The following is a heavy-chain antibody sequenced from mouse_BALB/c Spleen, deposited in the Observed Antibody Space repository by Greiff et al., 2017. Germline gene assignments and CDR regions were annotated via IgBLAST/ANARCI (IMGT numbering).Heavy chain of an antibody. CDR1: GYSFTGYY. CDR2: INPYNGAT. Sequence: VQLQQSGPELVKPGASVKISCKASGYSFTGYYMHWVKQSHVKSLEWIGRINPYNGATSYNQNFKDKASLTVDKSSSTAYMELHSLTSEDSAVYYCASQYGNYPDYWGQGTTLTVSS. J-gene: IGHJ2*01. V-gene: IGHV1-31*01. D-gene: IGHD2-10*02. CDR3: ASQYGNYPDY.